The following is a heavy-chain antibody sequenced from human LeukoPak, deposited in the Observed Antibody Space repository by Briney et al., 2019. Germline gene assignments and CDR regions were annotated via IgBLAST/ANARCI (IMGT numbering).Heavy chain of an antibody. CDR2: ISYDGSNK. V-gene: IGHV3-30*18. Sequence: GGSLRLSCAASGFTFSSYGMHWVRQAPGKGLEWVAVISYDGSNKYYADSVKGRFTISRDNSKNTLYLQMNSLRAEDTAVYYCAKVGRAYCSGGSCSGSYYYGMDVWGQGTTVTVSS. J-gene: IGHJ6*02. CDR1: GFTFSSYG. D-gene: IGHD2-15*01. CDR3: AKVGRAYCSGGSCSGSYYYGMDV.